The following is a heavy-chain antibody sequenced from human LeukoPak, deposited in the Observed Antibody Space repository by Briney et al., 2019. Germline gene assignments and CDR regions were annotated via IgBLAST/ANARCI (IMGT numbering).Heavy chain of an antibody. CDR3: ARGTYSSGWTIDY. J-gene: IGHJ4*02. CDR1: GFTFSTYW. Sequence: PGGSLRLSCVASGFTFSTYWMTWVRQAPGKGLEWVANIKEDGSEKYFVDSVKGRFTISRDNAKNSLYLQMNSLRAEDTAVYYCARGTYSSGWTIDYWGQGTLVTVSS. CDR2: IKEDGSEK. D-gene: IGHD6-19*01. V-gene: IGHV3-7*01.